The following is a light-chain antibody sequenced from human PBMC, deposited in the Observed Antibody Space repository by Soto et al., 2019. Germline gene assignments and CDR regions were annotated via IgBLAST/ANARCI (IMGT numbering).Light chain of an antibody. CDR2: DVS. CDR3: SSYTSSSTLVV. Sequence: QSVLTQPASVSGSPGQSITISCTGTSSDVGGYNYVSWYQQHPGKAPKLMIYDVSNRPSGVSNRCSGSKSGNTASLTISGLQAEDEAEYYCSSYTSSSTLVVFGGGTKLTVL. J-gene: IGLJ2*01. CDR1: SSDVGGYNY. V-gene: IGLV2-14*01.